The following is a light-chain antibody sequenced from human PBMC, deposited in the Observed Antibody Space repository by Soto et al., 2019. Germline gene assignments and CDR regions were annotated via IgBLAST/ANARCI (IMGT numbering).Light chain of an antibody. Sequence: DIQMTQSPSSVTASVGDRVTITCRASQDIITWLAWYQQKPGKAPNLLIYTASNLQSGVPSRFSGSGSWTHFTLTISSLLPEDFVAYYCRQTDSCPRTFGQGTRLEIK. CDR2: TAS. V-gene: IGKV1-12*01. CDR3: RQTDSCPRT. CDR1: QDIITW. J-gene: IGKJ5*01.